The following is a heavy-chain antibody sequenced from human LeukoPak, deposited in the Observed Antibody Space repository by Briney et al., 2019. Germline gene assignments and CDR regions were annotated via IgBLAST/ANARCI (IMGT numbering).Heavy chain of an antibody. CDR1: GFTFSDYG. J-gene: IGHJ2*01. CDR3: ARRADASVAGTNWFFDL. CDR2: MNWNGAIT. D-gene: IGHD6-19*01. V-gene: IGHV3-20*04. Sequence: GGSLRLSCAASGFTFSDYGMSWVRQAPGKGLEWVSGMNWNGAITGEADSVKGRFTISRDNVKYSLFLQMDSLRAEDTALYYCARRADASVAGTNWFFDLWGRGTLVTVSS.